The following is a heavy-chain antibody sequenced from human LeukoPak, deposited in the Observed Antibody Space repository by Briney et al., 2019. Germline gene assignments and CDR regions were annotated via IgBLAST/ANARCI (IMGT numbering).Heavy chain of an antibody. Sequence: PSETLSLTCTVSGGSISSGSYYWSWIRQPAGKGLEWIGRIYTSGSTNYNPSLKSRVTISVDTSKNQFSLKLSSVTAADTAVYYWARGGYGDTGGYWGQGTLVTVSS. CDR2: IYTSGST. V-gene: IGHV4-61*02. CDR1: GGSISSGSYY. CDR3: ARGGYGDTGGY. J-gene: IGHJ4*02. D-gene: IGHD4-17*01.